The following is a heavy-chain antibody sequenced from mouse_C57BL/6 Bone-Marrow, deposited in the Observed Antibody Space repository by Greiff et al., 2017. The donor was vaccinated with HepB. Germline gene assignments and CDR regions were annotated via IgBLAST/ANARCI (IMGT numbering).Heavy chain of an antibody. CDR2: ISSGGSYT. D-gene: IGHD1-1*01. V-gene: IGHV5-6*01. CDR1: GFTFSSYG. J-gene: IGHJ4*01. CDR3: ARHGHYGRGDYYAMDY. Sequence: DVHLVESGGDLVKPGGSLKLSCAASGFTFSSYGMSWVRQTPDKRLEWVATISSGGSYTYYPDSVKGRFTISRDNAKNTLYLQMSSLKSEDTAMYYCARHGHYGRGDYYAMDYWGQGTSVTVSS.